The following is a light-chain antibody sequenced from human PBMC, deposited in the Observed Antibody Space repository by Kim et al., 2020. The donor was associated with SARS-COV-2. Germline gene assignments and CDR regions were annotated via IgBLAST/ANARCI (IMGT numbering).Light chain of an antibody. V-gene: IGKV1-5*03. Sequence: LLASVGDRVTILCRASQSISDCLAWYQQNPGKAPKLLIYKASSLESGVPSRFAGSGSGTEFTLTITSLQPDDFATYYCQQYKSFSSFGQGTKVEIK. J-gene: IGKJ2*01. CDR3: QQYKSFSS. CDR2: KAS. CDR1: QSISDC.